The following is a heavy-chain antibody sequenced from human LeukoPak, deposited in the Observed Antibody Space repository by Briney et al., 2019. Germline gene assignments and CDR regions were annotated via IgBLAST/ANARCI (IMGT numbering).Heavy chain of an antibody. J-gene: IGHJ4*02. D-gene: IGHD2-21*01. CDR2: INPDSGGS. CDR1: GYTFSAFY. Sequence: ASVKVSCKTSGYTFSAFYIHWVRQAPGQGPEWMGWINPDSGGSEYGQKFQGRVTFTSDTSSTTVYMEVRSLESDDTAVYYCARDMAGGIWARATSFDHWGQGTLVTVSS. CDR3: ARDMAGGIWARATSFDH. V-gene: IGHV1-2*02.